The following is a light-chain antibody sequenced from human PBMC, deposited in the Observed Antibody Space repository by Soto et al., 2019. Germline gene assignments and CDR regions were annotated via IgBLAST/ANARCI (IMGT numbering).Light chain of an antibody. Sequence: QSVLTQPPSLSATPGQRVNIYCSGSFSNIGDNAVNWYQQLPGAAPKLLIYVNDQRPSGVPDRVSGSKSGTSAFLAISGLQSEDEADYYCAAWDDSPNALFGTGTKLTVL. V-gene: IGLV1-44*01. J-gene: IGLJ1*01. CDR2: VND. CDR1: FSNIGDNA. CDR3: AAWDDSPNAL.